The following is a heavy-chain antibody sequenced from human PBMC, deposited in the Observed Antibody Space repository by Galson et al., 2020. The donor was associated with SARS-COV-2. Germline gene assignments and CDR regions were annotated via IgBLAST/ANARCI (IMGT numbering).Heavy chain of an antibody. V-gene: IGHV1-18*01. CDR3: ARLLGSGSFIDY. D-gene: IGHD3-10*01. CDR2: ISAFNGNT. J-gene: IGHJ4*02. Sequence: ASVQVSCKASGYTFNTYGVTWVRQAPGQGLEWVGWISAFNGNTNSAQKVQGRVTMTTDTSTSTAYMELRRLRSDDTAVYYCARLLGSGSFIDYWGQGTLVTVSS. CDR1: GYTFNTYG.